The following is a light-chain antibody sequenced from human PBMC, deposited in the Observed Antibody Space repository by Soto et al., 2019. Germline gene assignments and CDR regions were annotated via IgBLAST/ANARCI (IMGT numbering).Light chain of an antibody. Sequence: QSDLTQPASVSGSPGQSITISCTGTSSDVGGYNYVSWYQQHPGKAPKLMIYDVSYRPSGVSNRFSGSKSGNTASLTISGLQAEDEADYYCTSYTSSSTLEVFGGGTKLTVL. V-gene: IGLV2-14*01. CDR3: TSYTSSSTLEV. J-gene: IGLJ2*01. CDR1: SSDVGGYNY. CDR2: DVS.